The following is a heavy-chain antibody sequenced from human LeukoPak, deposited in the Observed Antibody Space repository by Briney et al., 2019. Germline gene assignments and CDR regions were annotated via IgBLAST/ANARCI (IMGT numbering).Heavy chain of an antibody. Sequence: GGSLRLSCAASGFTYSNYAMNWVRQAPGKGLEWVSSISGGGGNTHYADSVKGRFTISRDNSKNTLYLQMNSLRAEDTALYYCAKDRFYSGSPRAFDMWGRGTMVTVSS. CDR2: ISGGGGNT. CDR3: AKDRFYSGSPRAFDM. D-gene: IGHD1-26*01. CDR1: GFTYSNYA. V-gene: IGHV3-23*01. J-gene: IGHJ3*02.